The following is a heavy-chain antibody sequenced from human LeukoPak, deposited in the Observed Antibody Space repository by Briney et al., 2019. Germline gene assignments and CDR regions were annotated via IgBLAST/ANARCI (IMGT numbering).Heavy chain of an antibody. CDR3: ARDRLGGYGSADS. D-gene: IGHD3-16*01. V-gene: IGHV3-30*02. J-gene: IGHJ5*01. Sequence: GGSLRLSCAASGFIFSSYGMHWVRQAPDQGLEWVAFIRYDGSRKYYADSVKGRFTISRDNSKNTLYLQMNSLRAEDTAVYYCARDRLGGYGSADSWGQGTLVTVSS. CDR1: GFIFSSYG. CDR2: IRYDGSRK.